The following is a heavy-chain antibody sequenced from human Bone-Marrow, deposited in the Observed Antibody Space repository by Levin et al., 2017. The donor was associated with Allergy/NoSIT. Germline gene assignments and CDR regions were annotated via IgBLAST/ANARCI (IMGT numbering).Heavy chain of an antibody. CDR2: LYWDDDE. V-gene: IGHV2-5*02. J-gene: IGHJ5*02. Sequence: VSGPTLVKPTQTLTLTCTVSGLSVTSSGVAVGWIRQPPGKALEWLALLYWDDDERYSPSLKSRLSVTKDTSKHQVVLTMTNMDPVDTATYYCVTHYNNTWNTGFDPWGPGTLVTVSS. CDR1: GLSVTSSGVA. CDR3: VTHYNNTWNTGFDP. D-gene: IGHD1-1*01.